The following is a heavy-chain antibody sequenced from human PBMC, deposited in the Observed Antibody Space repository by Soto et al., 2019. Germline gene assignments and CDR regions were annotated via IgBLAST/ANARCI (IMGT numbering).Heavy chain of an antibody. CDR2: IRSKRYGGTA. CDR3: TRMPPNKYWRSGSCSAFDV. J-gene: IGHJ3*01. V-gene: IGHV3-49*03. CDR1: GFTFGDFA. D-gene: IGHD6-19*01. Sequence: EVQVVESGGALVQPGRSLRLSCTTSGFTFGDFAMIWFRQSPGRGLEWVGSIRSKRYGGTAESAASVQGRFTISRDDSRGFAYLQMNGLKTEDTAVYFCTRMPPNKYWRSGSCSAFDVWGQGTMVTVSS.